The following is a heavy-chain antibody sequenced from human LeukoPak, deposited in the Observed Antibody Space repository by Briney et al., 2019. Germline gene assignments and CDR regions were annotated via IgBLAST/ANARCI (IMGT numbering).Heavy chain of an antibody. J-gene: IGHJ4*02. D-gene: IGHD3-9*01. V-gene: IGHV4-34*01. CDR1: GGSFSGYY. CDR3: ARASYLRYFGAFDY. CDR2: IKHSGST. Sequence: PSETLSLTCAVYGGSFSGYYWSWLRQPPGKGLEWLGEIKHSGSTNYNPSLKRRVPISVDTSKNQFSLKLGSVTAADTAVYYCARASYLRYFGAFDYWGQGTLVTVSS.